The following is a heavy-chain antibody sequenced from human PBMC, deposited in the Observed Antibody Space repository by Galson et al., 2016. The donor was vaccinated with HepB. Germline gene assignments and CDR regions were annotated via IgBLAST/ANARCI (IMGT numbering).Heavy chain of an antibody. D-gene: IGHD1-26*01. CDR2: ISYDGSNK. CDR1: GFTFSNYA. V-gene: IGHV3-30-3*02. J-gene: IGHJ4*02. Sequence: SLRLSCAASGFTFSNYAMHWVRQAPGKGLEWVAIISYDGSNKYYANSVKGRFTISRDNSKNTLYLQMNILRAEDTAVYYCAKNSLRVIVGAADYWGQGTLVTVSS. CDR3: AKNSLRVIVGAADY.